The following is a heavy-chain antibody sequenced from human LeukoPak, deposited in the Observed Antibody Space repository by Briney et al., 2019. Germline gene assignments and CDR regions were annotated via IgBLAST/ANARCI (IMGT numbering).Heavy chain of an antibody. J-gene: IGHJ6*02. Sequence: PSETLTLTCTVSGRPMSSYYWLWIRQPPGKGLVGIGYIYYSGSTNYNPPLKSRVTISVDTSKNQFSLRLSSVTAADTAVYYCAIPGRLGSLYYGMGVWGQGTTVTVS. CDR3: AIPGRLGSLYYGMGV. CDR1: GRPMSSYY. CDR2: IYYSGST. V-gene: IGHV4-59*12. D-gene: IGHD3-10*01.